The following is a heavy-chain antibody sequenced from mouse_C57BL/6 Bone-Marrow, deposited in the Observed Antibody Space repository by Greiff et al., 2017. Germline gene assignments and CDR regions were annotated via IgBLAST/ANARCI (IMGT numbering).Heavy chain of an antibody. V-gene: IGHV5-16*01. J-gene: IGHJ4*01. CDR1: GFTFSDYY. CDR3: ARDYDYYAMDY. Sequence: DVQLVESEGGLVQPGRSMKLSCTASGFTFSDYYMAWVRQVPEKGLEWVANINYDGSSTYYLDSLKSRFIISRDNAKNILYLQMISLKSEDTATYYCARDYDYYAMDYWGQGTSVTVSS. CDR2: INYDGSST.